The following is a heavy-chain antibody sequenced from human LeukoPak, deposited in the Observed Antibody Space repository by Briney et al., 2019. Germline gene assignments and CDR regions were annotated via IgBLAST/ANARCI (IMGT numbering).Heavy chain of an antibody. CDR3: TARGAPTGDTFDV. D-gene: IGHD1-26*01. CDR2: IRSKADSYAT. V-gene: IGHV3-73*01. CDR1: GFTFSGSA. Sequence: PGGSLRLSCAASGFTFSGSAVHWVSQASGKGLEWVGRIRSKADSYATAYAASVKGRFTVSRDDSKNTAYLQMNSLKTEDTAVYYCTARGAPTGDTFDVWGQGTMVTVSS. J-gene: IGHJ3*01.